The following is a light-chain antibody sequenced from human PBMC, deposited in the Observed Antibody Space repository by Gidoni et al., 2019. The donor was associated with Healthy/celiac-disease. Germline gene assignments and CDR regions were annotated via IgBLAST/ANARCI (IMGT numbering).Light chain of an antibody. CDR1: QGISSY. CDR2: AAS. Sequence: DIQLTQSPSFLSASVGDRVTITCRASQGISSYLAWYQQKPGKAPKLLIYAASTLQSGVPSRFSGSGSGTEFTLTISSLQPEDFATYYCQQLNSYPRTFGPXTNVDIK. V-gene: IGKV1-9*01. CDR3: QQLNSYPRT. J-gene: IGKJ3*01.